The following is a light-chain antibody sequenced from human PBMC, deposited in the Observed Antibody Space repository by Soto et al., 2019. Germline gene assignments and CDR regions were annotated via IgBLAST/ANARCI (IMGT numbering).Light chain of an antibody. CDR2: DAF. CDR3: QQRSDWRLS. Sequence: EVVLTQSPATLSLSPGERATLSCRASQSVRNLLAWYQQKPGQAPRLLIYDAFNRAPGIPARFSGSGSGTDFTLTISRLDPEDFAVYYCQQRSDWRLSFGGGTKVDI. CDR1: QSVRNL. J-gene: IGKJ4*01. V-gene: IGKV3-11*01.